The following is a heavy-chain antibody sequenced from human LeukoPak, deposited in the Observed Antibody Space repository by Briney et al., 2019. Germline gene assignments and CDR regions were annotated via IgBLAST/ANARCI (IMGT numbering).Heavy chain of an antibody. CDR1: GITLSNYG. Sequence: GGSLRLSCAVSGITLSNYGMSWVRQAPGKGLEWVAGISGSGGGTNYADSVKGRFTISRDNAKNTLYLQLNSLRPEDTALYYRPMDTFGPRDSWGQGALVTVSS. CDR3: PMDTFGPRDS. J-gene: IGHJ4*02. CDR2: ISGSGGGT. V-gene: IGHV3-23*01. D-gene: IGHD5-18*01.